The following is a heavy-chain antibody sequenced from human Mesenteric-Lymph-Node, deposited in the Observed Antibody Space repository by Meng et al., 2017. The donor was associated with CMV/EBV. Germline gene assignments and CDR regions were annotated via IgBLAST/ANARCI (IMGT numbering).Heavy chain of an antibody. J-gene: IGHJ4*02. V-gene: IGHV3-53*01. D-gene: IGHD1-26*01. CDR1: GFTVSCHY. CDR3: ARDGFIVGTTTSVPGY. CDR2: IYSGGST. Sequence: GESLKISCAASGFTVSCHYMTWVRQAPAKGLEWVSVIYSGGSTYYADSVRGRFTISRDNSKNTLYLQMNSLRAEDTAVYYCARDGFIVGTTTSVPGYWGQGTLVTVSS.